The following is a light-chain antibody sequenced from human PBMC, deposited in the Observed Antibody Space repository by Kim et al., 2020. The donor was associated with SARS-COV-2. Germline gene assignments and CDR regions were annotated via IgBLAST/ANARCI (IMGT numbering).Light chain of an antibody. CDR2: WAS. V-gene: IGKV4-1*01. Sequence: ATMNCKSSQSVLYSSNNKNYLAWYQQKPGQPPKLLIYWASTRESGVPDRFSGSGSGTDFTLTISSLQAEDVAVYYCQQYYSTPQAFGGGTKVDIK. J-gene: IGKJ4*01. CDR3: QQYYSTPQA. CDR1: QSVLYSSNNKNY.